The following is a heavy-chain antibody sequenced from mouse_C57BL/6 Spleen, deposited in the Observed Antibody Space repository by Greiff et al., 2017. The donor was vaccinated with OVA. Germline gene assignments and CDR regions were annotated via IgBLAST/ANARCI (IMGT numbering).Heavy chain of an antibody. D-gene: IGHD1-1*01. CDR1: GYTFTDYY. Sequence: VQLQQSGPELVKPGASVKISCKASGYTFTDYYMNWVKQSHGKSLEWIGDINPNNGGTSYNQKFKGKATLTVDKSSSTAYMELRSLTSEDSAVYYCARGFITTVVAYYFDYWGQGTTLTVSS. CDR3: ARGFITTVVAYYFDY. V-gene: IGHV1-26*01. J-gene: IGHJ2*01. CDR2: INPNNGGT.